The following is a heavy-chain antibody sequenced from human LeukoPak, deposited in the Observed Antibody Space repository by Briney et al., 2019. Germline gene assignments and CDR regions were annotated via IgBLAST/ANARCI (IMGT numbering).Heavy chain of an antibody. CDR2: IYYSGST. D-gene: IGHD6-25*01. Sequence: KSSETLSLTCTVSGGSISSSSYYWGWIRQPPGKGLEWIGSIYYSGSTYYNPSLKSRVTISVDTSKNQFSLKLSSVTAADTAVYYCARAGNLRQRLARTPFDYWGQGTLVTVSS. CDR1: GGSISSSSYY. V-gene: IGHV4-39*07. CDR3: ARAGNLRQRLARTPFDY. J-gene: IGHJ4*02.